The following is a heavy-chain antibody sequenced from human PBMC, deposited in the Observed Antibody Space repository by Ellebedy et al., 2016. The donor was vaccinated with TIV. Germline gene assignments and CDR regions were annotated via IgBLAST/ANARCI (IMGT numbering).Heavy chain of an antibody. D-gene: IGHD5-18*01. CDR1: GFTFSNSN. CDR2: ISTGSRNI. CDR3: ARDGAYNYDTYWYFDL. Sequence: GESLKISCEASGFTFSNSNLNCVRQAPGKGLEWVSYISTGSRNIYYADSVKGRFTISRDNAKNSLYLHMNSLRDEDTAVYYCARDGAYNYDTYWYFDLWGRGTLVTVSS. J-gene: IGHJ2*01. V-gene: IGHV3-48*02.